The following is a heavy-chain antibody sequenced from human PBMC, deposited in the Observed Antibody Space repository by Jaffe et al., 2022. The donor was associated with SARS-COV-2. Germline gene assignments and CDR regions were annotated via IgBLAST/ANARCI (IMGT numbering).Heavy chain of an antibody. J-gene: IGHJ3*01. CDR1: GFTISGHS. D-gene: IGHD1-1*01. CDR3: ASGEYCSTSNCWRDSLAV. CDR2: ISSSSSYI. V-gene: IGHV3-21*02. Sequence: EVQLVESGGSLVKPGGSLRLSCVGSGFTISGHSMNWVRQAPGKGPEWLSFISSSSSYIYYADSVKGRFTVSRDNAGNSLSLQMNSLRVGDTAVYYCASGEYCSTSNCWRDSLAVWGPGTVVTVSS.